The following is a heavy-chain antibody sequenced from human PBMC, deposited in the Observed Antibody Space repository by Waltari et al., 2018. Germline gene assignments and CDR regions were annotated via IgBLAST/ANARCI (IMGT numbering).Heavy chain of an antibody. V-gene: IGHV3-33*01. CDR1: GFTFSSYG. J-gene: IGHJ4*02. CDR2: IWYDGTNK. D-gene: IGHD6-13*01. Sequence: QVQLVESGGGVVQPGRSLRLSCTASGFTFSSYGMLWVRQAPGKGLEWVERIWYDGTNKKYAVSVRGRFTIARDNSKNTLYLQMNSLRVEDTAVYYCARGIADDWGQGTLVTVSS. CDR3: ARGIADD.